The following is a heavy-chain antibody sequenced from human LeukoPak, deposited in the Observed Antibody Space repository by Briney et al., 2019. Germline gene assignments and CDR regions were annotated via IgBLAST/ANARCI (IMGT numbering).Heavy chain of an antibody. V-gene: IGHV3-74*01. J-gene: IGHJ4*02. CDR1: GFTFSSYW. Sequence: GGSLRLSCAASGFTFSSYWMHWVRQAPGKGLVWVSRINSDGSSTSYADSVRGRFTISRDNAKNTLYLQMNSLRAEDTAVYYCARAPRYSSGWYFDYWGQGTLVTVSS. CDR2: INSDGSST. CDR3: ARAPRYSSGWYFDY. D-gene: IGHD6-19*01.